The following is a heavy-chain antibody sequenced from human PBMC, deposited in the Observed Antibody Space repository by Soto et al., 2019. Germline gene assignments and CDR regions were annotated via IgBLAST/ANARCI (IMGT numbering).Heavy chain of an antibody. CDR3: ARDTPPTDY. J-gene: IGHJ4*02. V-gene: IGHV1-18*01. CDR2: ISAYNTNT. CDR1: GYTFTSYH. Sequence: QVQLVQSGAEVKKPGASVKVSCKTSGYTFTSYHISWVRQAPGQGLEWMGWISAYNTNTNYAQKFQGRVTMTTDTLTSTANMELRSLRSDDTAVYYCARDTPPTDYWGQGTLVTVSS.